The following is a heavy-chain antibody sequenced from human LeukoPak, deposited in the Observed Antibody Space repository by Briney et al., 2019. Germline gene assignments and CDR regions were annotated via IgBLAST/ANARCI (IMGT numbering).Heavy chain of an antibody. V-gene: IGHV3-69-1*01. CDR3: ARDPSSGWSPDAFDI. CDR1: GFTFDDYG. CDR2: ISSSSYI. D-gene: IGHD6-19*01. Sequence: GGSLRLSCAASGFTFDDYGMSWVRQAPGKGLEWVSSISSSSYIYYADSVKGRFTISRDNAKNSLYLQMNSLRAEDTAVYYCARDPSSGWSPDAFDIWGQGTMVTVSS. J-gene: IGHJ3*02.